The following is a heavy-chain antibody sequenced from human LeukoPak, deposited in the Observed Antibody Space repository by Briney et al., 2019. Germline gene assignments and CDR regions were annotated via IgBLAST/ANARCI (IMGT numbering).Heavy chain of an antibody. CDR2: ISGSGGST. Sequence: GGTLRLSCAASGFTFSSYGMSWVRQAPGKGLEWVSAISGSGGSTYYADSVKGRFTISRDNSKNTLYLQMNSLRAEDTAVYYCARGGHYDFWSGYYRFTFSRAPDYWGQGTLVTVSS. CDR3: ARGGHYDFWSGYYRFTFSRAPDY. J-gene: IGHJ4*02. D-gene: IGHD3-3*01. V-gene: IGHV3-23*01. CDR1: GFTFSSYG.